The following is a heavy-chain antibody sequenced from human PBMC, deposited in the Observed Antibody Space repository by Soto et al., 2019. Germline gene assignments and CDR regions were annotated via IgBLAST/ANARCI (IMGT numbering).Heavy chain of an antibody. Sequence: ASVKVSFTASGYTFTSYDINWVRQATGQGLEWMGWMNPNSGNTGYAQKFQGRVTMTGNTSISTAYMELSSLRSEDTAVYYCARLLWFGETRGYYYYMDVWGKGTTVTVSS. CDR1: GYTFTSYD. D-gene: IGHD3-10*01. CDR2: MNPNSGNT. J-gene: IGHJ6*03. V-gene: IGHV1-8*01. CDR3: ARLLWFGETRGYYYYMDV.